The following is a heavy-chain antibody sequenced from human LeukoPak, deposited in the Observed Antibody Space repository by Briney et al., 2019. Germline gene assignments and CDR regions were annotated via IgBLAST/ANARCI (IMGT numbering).Heavy chain of an antibody. Sequence: SVKVSCKASGGTFSSYAISWVRQAPGQGLERMGGIIPIFGTANYAQKFQGRVTITTDESTSTAYMELSSLRSEDTAVYYCARDRWAPSYFDYWGQGTLVTVSS. D-gene: IGHD1-26*01. CDR2: IIPIFGTA. CDR1: GGTFSSYA. J-gene: IGHJ4*02. CDR3: ARDRWAPSYFDY. V-gene: IGHV1-69*05.